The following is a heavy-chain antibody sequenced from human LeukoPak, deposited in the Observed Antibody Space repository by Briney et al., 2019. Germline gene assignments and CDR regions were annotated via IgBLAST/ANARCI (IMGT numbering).Heavy chain of an antibody. CDR3: ARDGMVRGVIVFHMDV. D-gene: IGHD3-10*01. J-gene: IGHJ6*03. CDR1: GLTVSSYH. CDR2: IYNDGRT. V-gene: IGHV3-53*01. Sequence: GGSLRLSCAASGLTVSSYHMSWVRQAPGKGLEWVSVIYNDGRTYYADSVKGRFTISRDNLKNTLYLQMNSLRAEDTAVYYCARDGMVRGVIVFHMDVWGKGTTVTVSS.